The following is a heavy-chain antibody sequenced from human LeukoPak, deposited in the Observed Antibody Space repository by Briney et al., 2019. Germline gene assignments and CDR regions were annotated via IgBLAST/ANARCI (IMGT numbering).Heavy chain of an antibody. CDR3: ATDSPETAAFDY. CDR2: IVGSSSTI. Sequence: VGSLRLSCAASGCSFSTYNMKWVRQAPGKGLEWVSYIVGSSSTIYYADSVKGRFTISRDNAKNSLYLQMDSLRAEDTAVYYCATDSPETAAFDYWGQGTLVTVSS. D-gene: IGHD1-1*01. CDR1: GCSFSTYN. J-gene: IGHJ4*02. V-gene: IGHV3-48*04.